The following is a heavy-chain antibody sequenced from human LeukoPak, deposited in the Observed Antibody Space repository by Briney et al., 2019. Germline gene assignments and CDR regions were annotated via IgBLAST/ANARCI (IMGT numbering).Heavy chain of an antibody. D-gene: IGHD3-22*01. J-gene: IGHJ3*02. CDR2: IYHTGST. CDR3: AREYYFDSSGYLGVDIDGFDI. V-gene: IGHV4-38-2*02. Sequence: PSETLSLTCTVSGYSISSGYYWGWIRQPPGKGLEWIGSIYHTGSTYYNPSLRSRVTISADTSKNQFSLKLNSVTAADTAVYYCAREYYFDSSGYLGVDIDGFDIWGQGTMVTVSS. CDR1: GYSISSGYY.